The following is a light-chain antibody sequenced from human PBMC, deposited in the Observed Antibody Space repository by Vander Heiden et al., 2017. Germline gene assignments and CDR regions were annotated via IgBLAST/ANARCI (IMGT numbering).Light chain of an antibody. CDR1: TSDVGGYDP. J-gene: IGLJ1*01. CDR2: DVT. CDR3: SSDTTSVTGV. Sequence: HSALTSPAPVPGSLGPSLTFPCPGTTSDVGGYDPDSWYQQHPGKAPKLMIYDVTYRPTGVSIRFSGSKSGNTASLTISGLQAEDESDYYCSSDTTSVTGVFGTGSNVT. V-gene: IGLV2-14*03.